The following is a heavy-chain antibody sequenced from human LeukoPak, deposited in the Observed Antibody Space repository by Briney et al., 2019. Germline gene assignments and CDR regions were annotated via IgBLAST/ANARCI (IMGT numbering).Heavy chain of an antibody. CDR1: GFIISDYS. Sequence: GGSLRLSCAASGFIISDYSMSRIRQAPGKGLEWVSYISTSENVIYYADSVKGRFTTSRDNAQNPLDLQMKSLRAEDTAVYYCVRTTQSSAWFYFDNWGRGTLVTVSS. CDR3: VRTTQSSAWFYFDN. CDR2: ISTSENVI. J-gene: IGHJ4*02. D-gene: IGHD6-13*01. V-gene: IGHV3-11*01.